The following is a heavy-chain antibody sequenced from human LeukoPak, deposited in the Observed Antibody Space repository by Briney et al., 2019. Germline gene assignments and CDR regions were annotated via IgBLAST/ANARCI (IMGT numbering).Heavy chain of an antibody. J-gene: IGHJ3*02. CDR3: ARHYCSGGSCSPADAFDI. Sequence: GGSLRLSCAASGFTFSSYAMSWVRQAPGKGLEWVSAISGSGGSTYYADSVKGRFTISRDNSKNTLYLQMNSLRAEDTAVYYCARHYCSGGSCSPADAFDIWGQGTMVTVSS. CDR2: ISGSGGST. CDR1: GFTFSSYA. V-gene: IGHV3-23*01. D-gene: IGHD2-15*01.